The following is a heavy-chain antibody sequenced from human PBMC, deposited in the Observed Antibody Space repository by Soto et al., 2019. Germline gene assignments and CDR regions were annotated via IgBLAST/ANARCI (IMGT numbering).Heavy chain of an antibody. D-gene: IGHD6-25*01. CDR2: IYYSGST. J-gene: IGHJ5*02. V-gene: IGHV4-31*03. CDR3: ARDRSGEGWFDP. CDR1: GGSISSGGYY. Sequence: PSEPLSLTFTVSGGSISSGGYYWSWIRQHPGKGLEWIGYIYYSGSTYYNPSLKSRVTISVDTSKNQFSLKLSSVTAADTAVYYCARDRSGEGWFDPWGQGTLVTVSS.